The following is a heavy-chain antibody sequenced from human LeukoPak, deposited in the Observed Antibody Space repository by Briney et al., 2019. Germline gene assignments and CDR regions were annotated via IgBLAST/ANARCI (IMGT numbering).Heavy chain of an antibody. CDR3: ARGRIEPSNEEDQLLHFDY. CDR1: GGSFSGYY. CDR2: INHSGST. V-gene: IGHV4-34*01. Sequence: SETLSLTCAVYGGSFSGYYWSWIRQPPGKGLEWIGEINHSGSTNYNPSLKSRVTISVDTSKNQFSLKLSSVTAADTAVYYCARGRIEPSNEEDQLLHFDYWGQGTLVTVSS. D-gene: IGHD2-2*01. J-gene: IGHJ4*02.